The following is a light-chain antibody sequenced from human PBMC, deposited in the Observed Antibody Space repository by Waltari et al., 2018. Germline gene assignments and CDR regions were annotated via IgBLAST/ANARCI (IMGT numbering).Light chain of an antibody. V-gene: IGLV3-27*01. Sequence: SYELTQPSSVSVSPGQTASIPCSGDVPGRKYARWCQQKRGQAPVLVIYKDSERPSGIPERFSGSSSGTTVTLTINGAQVEDEADYYCYAATDNNRVFGGGTKLIVL. CDR2: KDS. J-gene: IGLJ3*02. CDR1: VPGRKY. CDR3: YAATDNNRV.